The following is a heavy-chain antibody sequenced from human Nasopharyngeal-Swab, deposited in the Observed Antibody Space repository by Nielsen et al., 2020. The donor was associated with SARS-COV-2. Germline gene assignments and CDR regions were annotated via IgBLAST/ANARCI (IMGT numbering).Heavy chain of an antibody. J-gene: IGHJ6*01. V-gene: IGHV4-61*01. CDR3: ARASHCSGGSCYSIYPYYYYGMD. CDR1: GGSVSSGSYY. Sequence: SETLSLTCTVSGGSVSSGSYYWSWIRQPPGKGLEWIGYLYYSGSTNYNPTLKSRVTISVDTSKNQFSLKLSAMTAADTAVYYCARASHCSGGSCYSIYPYYYYGMD. D-gene: IGHD2-15*01. CDR2: LYYSGST.